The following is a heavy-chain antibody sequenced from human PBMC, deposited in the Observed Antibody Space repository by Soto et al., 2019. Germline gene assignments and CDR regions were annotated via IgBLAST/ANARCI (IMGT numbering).Heavy chain of an antibody. Sequence: ASVKVSCKTSRYIFTGYYMHWGRQAPGQGLEWMGWINPNSGDTNYAQRFKGRVSMTSDTSINTAYLELSRLRPGDTAVFFCARPHSAYHYRAMDAWGQGTTVTVSS. V-gene: IGHV1-2*02. D-gene: IGHD2-2*01. J-gene: IGHJ6*02. CDR1: RYIFTGYY. CDR2: INPNSGDT. CDR3: ARPHSAYHYRAMDA.